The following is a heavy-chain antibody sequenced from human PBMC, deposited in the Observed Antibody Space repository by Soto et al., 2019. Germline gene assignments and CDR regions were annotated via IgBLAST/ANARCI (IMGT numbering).Heavy chain of an antibody. V-gene: IGHV3-33*01. CDR1: GFTFSSYG. J-gene: IGHJ4*02. Sequence: GGSLRLSCAASGFTFSSYGMHWVRQAPGKGLEWVAVIWYDGSNKYYADSVKGRFTISRDNSKNTLYLQMNSLRAEDTAVYYCAREFRGSYYDSSGYLDYWGQGTLVTVSS. CDR2: IWYDGSNK. D-gene: IGHD3-22*01. CDR3: AREFRGSYYDSSGYLDY.